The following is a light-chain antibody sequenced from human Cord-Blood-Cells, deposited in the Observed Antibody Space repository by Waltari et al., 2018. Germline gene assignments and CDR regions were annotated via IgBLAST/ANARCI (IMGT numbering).Light chain of an antibody. CDR2: GAS. Sequence: EIVLTQSPGTLSLSPGERATLSCRASQSVSSSYLAWYQKKPGQAPRLLIYGASSRATGIPDRFSGSGSGTDFTLTSSRLEPEDFAVYYCQQYGSSQTFGQGTKVEIK. CDR3: QQYGSSQT. V-gene: IGKV3-20*01. J-gene: IGKJ1*01. CDR1: QSVSSSY.